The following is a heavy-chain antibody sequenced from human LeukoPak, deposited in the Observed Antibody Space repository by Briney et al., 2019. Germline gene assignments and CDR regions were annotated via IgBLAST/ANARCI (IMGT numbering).Heavy chain of an antibody. Sequence: SETLSLTCTVSGGSISSSPYYWSWIRQPPGKGLEWIGEINHSGSTNYNPSLKSRVTISVDTSKNQFSLKLSSVTAADTAVYYCARGRDSSSRPYYFDYWGQGTLVTVSS. CDR3: ARGRDSSSRPYYFDY. CDR2: INHSGST. CDR1: GGSISSSPYY. D-gene: IGHD6-13*01. V-gene: IGHV4-39*07. J-gene: IGHJ4*02.